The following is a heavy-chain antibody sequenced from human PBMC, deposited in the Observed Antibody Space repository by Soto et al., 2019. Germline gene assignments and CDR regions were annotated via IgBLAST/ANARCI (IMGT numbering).Heavy chain of an antibody. CDR3: ASLYDFWSATDY. D-gene: IGHD3-3*01. V-gene: IGHV3-30*03. J-gene: IGHJ4*02. Sequence: QVQLVESGGGVVQPGRSLRLSCAASGFIFSSYGMHWVRQAPGKGLEWVAVISYDGSNKCYADSVKGRFTISRDNSKNTLYLQKNSPRPEDTAVYYCASLYDFWSATDYWGQGTLVTVSS. CDR1: GFIFSSYG. CDR2: ISYDGSNK.